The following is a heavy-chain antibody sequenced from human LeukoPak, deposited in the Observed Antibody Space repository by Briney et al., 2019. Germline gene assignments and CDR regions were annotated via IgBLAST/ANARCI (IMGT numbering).Heavy chain of an antibody. CDR2: IYPGDSDT. V-gene: IGHV5-51*01. D-gene: IGHD3-10*01. CDR1: GYSFTKYW. CDR3: ARGMVRVTLGRAFDI. J-gene: IGHJ3*02. Sequence: GESLKISCKSFGYSFTKYWIAWVRQTPGKGLEWMGIIYPGDSDTRYSPSFEGQVSLSVDQSINNAYLQWSSLEASDTAVYYCARGMVRVTLGRAFDIWGQGTVITVSS.